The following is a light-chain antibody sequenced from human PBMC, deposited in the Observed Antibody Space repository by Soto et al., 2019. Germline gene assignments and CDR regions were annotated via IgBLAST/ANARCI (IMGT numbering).Light chain of an antibody. CDR3: QQYHSSPWT. CDR1: QSVLYSSNNKNY. J-gene: IGKJ1*01. Sequence: DIVMTQSPDSLAVSLGERATINCKSSQSVLYSSNNKNYLAWYQQRPGQPPKLLIYWASTRESGVPDRFSGRGSGTEFTLTISSLQAEDVAVYYCQQYHSSPWTFGQGTKVEIK. CDR2: WAS. V-gene: IGKV4-1*01.